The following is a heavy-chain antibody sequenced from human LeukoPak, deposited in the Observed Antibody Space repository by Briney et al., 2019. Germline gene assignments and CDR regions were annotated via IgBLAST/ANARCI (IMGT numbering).Heavy chain of an antibody. V-gene: IGHV1-2*02. CDR2: INPNSGGT. CDR1: GYTFTGCY. J-gene: IGHJ4*02. CDR3: ARAVDTADIDY. Sequence: ASVKVSCKASGYTFTGCYMHWVRQAPGQGLEWMGWINPNSGGTNYAQKFQGRVTLTRDTSISTAYMELSRLRSDDTAVYYCARAVDTADIDYWGQGTLVTVSS. D-gene: IGHD5-18*01.